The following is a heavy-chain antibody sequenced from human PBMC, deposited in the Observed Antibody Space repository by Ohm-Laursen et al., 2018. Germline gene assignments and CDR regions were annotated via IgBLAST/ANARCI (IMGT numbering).Heavy chain of an antibody. CDR2: LDPEDGET. D-gene: IGHD5-18*01. J-gene: IGHJ4*02. CDR3: ATAITRIHLWWNSDY. CDR1: GYTLTDLS. Sequence: ASVKVSCKVSGYTLTDLSIHWVRQAPGKGLEWMGGLDPEDGETLYAQKFQGRVTMTEDRSTDTVYLELSTLKSEDTAVYYCATAITRIHLWWNSDYWGQGTLVTVSS. V-gene: IGHV1-24*01.